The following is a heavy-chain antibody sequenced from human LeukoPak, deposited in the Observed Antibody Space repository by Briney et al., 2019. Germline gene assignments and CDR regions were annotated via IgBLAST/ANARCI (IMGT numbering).Heavy chain of an antibody. D-gene: IGHD4-17*01. V-gene: IGHV3-30-3*01. CDR1: GFTFSSYA. Sequence: PGGSLRLSCAASGFTFSSYAMHWVRQAPGKGLEWVAVISYDGSNKYYADSVKGRFTISRDNSKNTLYLQMNSLRAEDTAVYFCAKDYYGDYTQPGDYWGQGTLVTVSS. J-gene: IGHJ4*02. CDR2: ISYDGSNK. CDR3: AKDYYGDYTQPGDY.